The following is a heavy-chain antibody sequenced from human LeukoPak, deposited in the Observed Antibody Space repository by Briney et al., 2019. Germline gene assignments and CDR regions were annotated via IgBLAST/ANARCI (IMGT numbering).Heavy chain of an antibody. V-gene: IGHV4-39*01. CDR2: VFYSGTT. J-gene: IGHJ4*02. Sequence: SETLSLTRNVSGDYITTTNYYWAWIRQPPGKGLEWIASVFYSGTTYYNPSLKSRVVISMDTSRKQTSLRLSSVTATDTAIYYCARRSRLYKHETTGYHDSWGQGTLVTVSS. D-gene: IGHD3-9*01. CDR1: GDYITTTNYY. CDR3: ARRSRLYKHETTGYHDS.